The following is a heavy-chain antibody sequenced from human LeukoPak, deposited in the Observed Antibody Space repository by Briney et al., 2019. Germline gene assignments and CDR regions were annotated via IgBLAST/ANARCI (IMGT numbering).Heavy chain of an antibody. V-gene: IGHV1-46*01. CDR2: INPSGGST. D-gene: IGHD5-18*01. Sequence: GASVKVSCKASGYTSTSYYMHWVRQAPGQGLEWMGIINPSGGSTSYAQKFQGRVTMTRDTSTSTVYMELSSLRSEDTAVYYCARDDVDTALLAWGQGTLVTVSS. CDR1: GYTSTSYY. CDR3: ARDDVDTALLA. J-gene: IGHJ5*02.